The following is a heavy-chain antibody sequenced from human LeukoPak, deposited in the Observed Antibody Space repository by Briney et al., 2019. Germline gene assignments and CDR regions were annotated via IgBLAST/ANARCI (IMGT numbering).Heavy chain of an antibody. CDR3: ARAFQYYYGSGSFDT. CDR1: GYTFTSYG. Sequence: ASVKVSCKASGYTFTSYGISWVRQAPGQGLEWMGIINPSGGSTSYAQKFQGRVTMTRDMSTSTVYMELSSLRSEDTAVYYCARAFQYYYGSGSFDTWGQGTLVTVSS. D-gene: IGHD3-10*01. V-gene: IGHV1-46*01. J-gene: IGHJ4*02. CDR2: INPSGGST.